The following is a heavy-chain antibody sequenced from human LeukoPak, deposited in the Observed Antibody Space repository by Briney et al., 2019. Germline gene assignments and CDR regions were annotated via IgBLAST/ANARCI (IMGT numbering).Heavy chain of an antibody. CDR2: INSDGSST. V-gene: IGHV3-74*01. Sequence: AGGSLRLSCAASGFTFSSYWMHWVHQAPGKGLVWVSRINSDGSSTSYADSVKGRFTISRDNAKNTLYLQMNSLRAEDTAVYYCARTNLVAEPFDYWGQGTLVTVSS. J-gene: IGHJ4*02. CDR3: ARTNLVAEPFDY. CDR1: GFTFSSYW. D-gene: IGHD2-8*02.